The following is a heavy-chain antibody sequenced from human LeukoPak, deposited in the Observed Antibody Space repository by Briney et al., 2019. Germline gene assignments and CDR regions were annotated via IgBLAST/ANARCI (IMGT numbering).Heavy chain of an antibody. Sequence: PGGSLRLSCAASGFTFDDYAMHWVRQAPGKGLEWVSGISWNSGSIGYADSVKGRFTISRDNAKNSLYLQMNSLRAEDTAVYYCARVGAVAGGFDIWGQGTMVTVSS. J-gene: IGHJ3*02. CDR1: GFTFDDYA. D-gene: IGHD6-19*01. CDR2: ISWNSGSI. V-gene: IGHV3-9*01. CDR3: ARVGAVAGGFDI.